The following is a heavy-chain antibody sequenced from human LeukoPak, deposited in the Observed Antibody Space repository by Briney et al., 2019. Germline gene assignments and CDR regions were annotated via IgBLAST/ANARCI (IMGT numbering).Heavy chain of an antibody. Sequence: SETLSLTCTVSGGSISSSSYYWGWIRQPPGKGLEWIGSIYYSGSTYYNPSLKSRVTISVDTSKNQFSLKLSSVTAADTAVYYCASPHYDFWSGYLGLSYYYYGMDVWGQGTTVTVSS. CDR1: GGSISSSSYY. J-gene: IGHJ6*02. CDR2: IYYSGST. CDR3: ASPHYDFWSGYLGLSYYYYGMDV. D-gene: IGHD3-3*01. V-gene: IGHV4-39*01.